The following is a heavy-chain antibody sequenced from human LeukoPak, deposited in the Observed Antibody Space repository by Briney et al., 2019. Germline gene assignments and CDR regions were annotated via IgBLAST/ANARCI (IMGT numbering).Heavy chain of an antibody. Sequence: GGSLRLSCAASGFTFSSYAMHWVRQAPGKGLEWVAVISYDGSNKYYADSVKGRFTISRDNSKNTPYLQMNSLRAEDTAVYYCARAVVWQQLPYYRGQGTLVTVSS. CDR3: ARAVVWQQLPYY. J-gene: IGHJ4*02. CDR1: GFTFSSYA. CDR2: ISYDGSNK. V-gene: IGHV3-30*04. D-gene: IGHD6-13*01.